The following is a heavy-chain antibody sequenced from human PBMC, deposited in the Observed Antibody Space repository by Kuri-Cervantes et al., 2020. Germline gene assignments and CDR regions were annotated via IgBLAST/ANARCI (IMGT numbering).Heavy chain of an antibody. J-gene: IGHJ3*02. V-gene: IGHV1-58*01. D-gene: IGHD2-21*02. CDR3: ARDAILAYCGGDCYSGAFDI. Sequence: SVKVSCKASGFTFTSSAVQWVRQARGQRLEWIGWIVVGSGNTNYAQKFQERVTITRDTSTSTVYMELSSLRSEDTAVYYCARDAILAYCGGDCYSGAFDIWGQGTMVTVSS. CDR1: GFTFTSSA. CDR2: IVVGSGNT.